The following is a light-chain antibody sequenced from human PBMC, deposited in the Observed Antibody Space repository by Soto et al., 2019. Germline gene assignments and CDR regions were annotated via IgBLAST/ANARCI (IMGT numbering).Light chain of an antibody. J-gene: IGKJ4*01. V-gene: IGKV3-11*01. Sequence: TVLTQAQATLSLSPGERATLSCKASQSIGNSLGWFQQKPGQAPRLLIDDAFNRATGIPARFTGSGSGSDFTLPISSLEPEDFGVYYCRQRYNWPLTFGGGTKVEIK. CDR1: QSIGNS. CDR2: DAF. CDR3: RQRYNWPLT.